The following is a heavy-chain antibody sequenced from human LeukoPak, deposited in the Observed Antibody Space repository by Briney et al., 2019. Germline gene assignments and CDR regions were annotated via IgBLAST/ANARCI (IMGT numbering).Heavy chain of an antibody. CDR3: ARRLQQQLFDY. V-gene: IGHV4-31*03. CDR1: GGSISSGGYY. Sequence: SETLSLTCTVSGGSISSGGYYWSWIRQHPGKGLEWIGYIYYSGSTHYNPSLKSRVTISVDTSKSQFSLKLSSVTAADTAVYYCARRLQQQLFDYWGQGTLVTVSS. D-gene: IGHD6-13*01. CDR2: IYYSGST. J-gene: IGHJ4*02.